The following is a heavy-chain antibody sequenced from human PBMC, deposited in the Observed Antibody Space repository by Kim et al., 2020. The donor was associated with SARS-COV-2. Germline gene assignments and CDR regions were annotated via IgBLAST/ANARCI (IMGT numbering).Heavy chain of an antibody. CDR3: ARHYCSSTSCFSSEVWFDP. CDR1: GGSISSYY. Sequence: SETLSLTCTVSGGSISSYYWSWIRQPPGKGLEWIGYIYYSGSTNYNPSLKSRVTISVDTSKNQFSLKLSSVTAADTAVYYCARHYCSSTSCFSSEVWFDPWGQGTLVTVSS. D-gene: IGHD2-2*01. J-gene: IGHJ5*02. CDR2: IYYSGST. V-gene: IGHV4-59*08.